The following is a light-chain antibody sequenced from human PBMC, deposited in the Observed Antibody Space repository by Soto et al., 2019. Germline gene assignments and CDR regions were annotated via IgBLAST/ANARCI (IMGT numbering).Light chain of an antibody. CDR3: AAWDDNLNAYV. V-gene: IGLV1-47*02. CDR1: SSNIGAGFD. Sequence: QSVLTQPPSVSGAPGQRVTISCTGSSSNIGAGFDVYWYQHLPGTAPKLLIYLGDQRASGVSDRFSGSKSGTSASLAINGLRSDDEADYYCAAWDDNLNAYVFGSGTKLTVL. CDR2: LGD. J-gene: IGLJ1*01.